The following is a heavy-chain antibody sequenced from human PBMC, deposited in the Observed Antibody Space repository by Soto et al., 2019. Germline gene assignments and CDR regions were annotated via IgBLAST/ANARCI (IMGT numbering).Heavy chain of an antibody. CDR3: ARFDYRRSSKSIEQ. J-gene: IGHJ4*02. D-gene: IGHD3-16*02. CDR2: ISWNSGNI. V-gene: IGHV3-9*01. CDR1: VFIFYEFS. Sequence: SLRLSCSSSVFIFYEFSIHLFLQAPGKGLEWVSGISWNSGNIGYADSVKGRFTTSRDNAKNSLYLQMNSLRPEDTALYYCARFDYRRSSKSIEQWGKGTMVNVSS.